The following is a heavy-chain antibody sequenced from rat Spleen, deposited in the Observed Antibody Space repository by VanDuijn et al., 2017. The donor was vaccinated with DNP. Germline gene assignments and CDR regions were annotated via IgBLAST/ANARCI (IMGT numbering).Heavy chain of an antibody. J-gene: IGHJ3*01. CDR3: ARGGMGIWFAN. CDR1: GYTFTSYY. CDR2: IDTERGDA. Sequence: QVQLQQSGAELAKPDSSVTIYCKASGYTFTSYYISWIQRTTGQGLDYVGHIDTERGDAKYSEKFRGKATLTVDKSSSTAFMLLSSLTPDDSAVYYCARGGMGIWFANWGQGTLVTVSS. D-gene: IGHD1-12*02. V-gene: IGHV1-43*01.